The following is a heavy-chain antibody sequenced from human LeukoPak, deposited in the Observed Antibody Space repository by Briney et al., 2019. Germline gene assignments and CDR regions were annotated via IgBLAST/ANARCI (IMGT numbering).Heavy chain of an antibody. CDR2: ISGSGGST. J-gene: IGHJ4*02. D-gene: IGHD5-12*01. CDR1: GFTFSSYA. V-gene: IGHV3-23*01. Sequence: GGSLRLSCAASGFTFSSYAMSWVRQAPGKGLEWVSAISGSGGSTYYADSVKGRFTISRDNSKNTLYLQMNSLRAEDTAVYYCAPEADIVAMIRSAGDGYWGQGTLVTVSS. CDR3: APEADIVAMIRSAGDGY.